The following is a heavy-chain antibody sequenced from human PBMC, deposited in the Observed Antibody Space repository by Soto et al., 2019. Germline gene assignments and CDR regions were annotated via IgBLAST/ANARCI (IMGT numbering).Heavy chain of an antibody. Sequence: EVQLLESGGGLVQPGGSLRLSCAASGFTFNSYAMSWVRQAPGKGLEWVSGISGSGGGTSYADSVKGRFTISRDNSKNTLYLQMNSLRAEDTAVYYCGKGIKVVPAACNDYWGQGTLVTVSS. CDR3: GKGIKVVPAACNDY. J-gene: IGHJ4*02. V-gene: IGHV3-23*01. CDR2: ISGSGGGT. D-gene: IGHD2-2*01. CDR1: GFTFNSYA.